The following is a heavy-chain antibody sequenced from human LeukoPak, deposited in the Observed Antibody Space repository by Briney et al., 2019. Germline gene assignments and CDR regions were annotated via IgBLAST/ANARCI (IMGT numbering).Heavy chain of an antibody. CDR3: ARENYYDSSGYSRAFDY. J-gene: IGHJ4*02. D-gene: IGHD3-22*01. CDR2: ISYDGSNK. Sequence: GGSLRLSCAASGFTFSSDWMIWVRQAPGKGLEWVAGISYDGSNKYYADSVKGRFTISRDNAKNTLYLQMNSLRAEDTAVYYCARENYYDSSGYSRAFDYWGQGTLVTVSS. CDR1: GFTFSSDW. V-gene: IGHV3-30*03.